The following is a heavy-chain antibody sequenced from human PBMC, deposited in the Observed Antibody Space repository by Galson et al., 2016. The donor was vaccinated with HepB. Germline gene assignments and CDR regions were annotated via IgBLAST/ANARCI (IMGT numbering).Heavy chain of an antibody. Sequence: SLRLSCAASGFTFSNYWMSWVRQAPGKGLEWVANIKQDGSAKYYVDPVKGRFTISRDNAKNSLYLQMNSLRAEDTAVYYCARGSPVYCSSTSCYQEYFYYYYGMDVWGQGTTVTV. J-gene: IGHJ6*02. CDR3: ARGSPVYCSSTSCYQEYFYYYYGMDV. CDR2: IKQDGSAK. CDR1: GFTFSNYW. V-gene: IGHV3-7*01. D-gene: IGHD2-2*01.